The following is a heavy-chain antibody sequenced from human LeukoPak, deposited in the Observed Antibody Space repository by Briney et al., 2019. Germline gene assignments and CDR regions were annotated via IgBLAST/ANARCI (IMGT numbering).Heavy chain of an antibody. Sequence: PGGSLRLSCAASGFTFSSYGMHWVRQAPGKGLEWVAVISYDGRTEYYADSVKGRFTISRDNSKNTLYLQMNSLRAEDTAVYYCAKGWQCLSSFWGQGTLVTVSS. D-gene: IGHD6-19*01. CDR2: ISYDGRTE. CDR3: AKGWQCLSSF. J-gene: IGHJ4*02. V-gene: IGHV3-30*18. CDR1: GFTFSSYG.